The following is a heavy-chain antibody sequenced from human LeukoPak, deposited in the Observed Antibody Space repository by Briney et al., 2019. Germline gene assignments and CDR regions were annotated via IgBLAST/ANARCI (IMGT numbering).Heavy chain of an antibody. Sequence: GASVKVSCKASGYTFTSYAISWVRQAPGQGLEWVGWISAYNDNTNYAQKFQGRVTMTRDTSISTAYMELSRLRSDDTAVYYCARVSAWFGEFKLHAFDIWGQGTMVTVSS. D-gene: IGHD3-10*01. J-gene: IGHJ3*02. CDR1: GYTFTSYA. CDR3: ARVSAWFGEFKLHAFDI. CDR2: ISAYNDNT. V-gene: IGHV1-18*01.